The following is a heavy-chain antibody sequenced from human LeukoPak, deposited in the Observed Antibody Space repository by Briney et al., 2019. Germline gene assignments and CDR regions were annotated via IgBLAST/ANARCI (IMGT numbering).Heavy chain of an antibody. CDR2: IRGSGGST. J-gene: IGHJ4*02. CDR3: AWGFSCRLKYFDY. D-gene: IGHD3-16*01. Sequence: GGSLRLSCAASGFTFSSYAMNWVRQAPGKGLEWVSAIRGSGGSTYYADSVKGRFTISRDNSKNTLFLQMSSLRAEDTAVYYSAWGFSCRLKYFDYWGQGTLVTVSS. V-gene: IGHV3-23*01. CDR1: GFTFSSYA.